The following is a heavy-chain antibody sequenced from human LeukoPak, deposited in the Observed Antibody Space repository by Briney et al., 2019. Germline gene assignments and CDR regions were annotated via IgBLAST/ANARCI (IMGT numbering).Heavy chain of an antibody. CDR1: GYTFTSYD. J-gene: IGHJ3*02. Sequence: ASVKVSCKASGYTFTSYDINWVRQATGQGLEWMGWMNPNSGNTGYAQKFQGRVTITADESTSTAYMELSSLRSEDTAVYYCARSRTTGTTWWAFDIWGQGTMVTVSS. CDR2: MNPNSGNT. D-gene: IGHD1-1*01. CDR3: ARSRTTGTTWWAFDI. V-gene: IGHV1-8*03.